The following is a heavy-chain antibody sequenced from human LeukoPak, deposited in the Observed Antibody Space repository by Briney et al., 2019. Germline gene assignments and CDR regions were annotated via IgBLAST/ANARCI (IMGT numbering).Heavy chain of an antibody. V-gene: IGHV3-19*01. CDR2: VSWNGSRT. J-gene: IGHJ4*02. CDR1: GFTFSNSD. D-gene: IGHD4-17*01. CDR3: ARPTVTTTRSATYYFDY. Sequence: PGGSLRLSCAASGFTFSNSDMNWVRQAPGKGLEWVSGVSWNGSRTHYADSVKGRFIISRDNSRNFLYQQMNSLRPEDMAVYYCARPTVTTTRSATYYFDYWGQGTLVTVSS.